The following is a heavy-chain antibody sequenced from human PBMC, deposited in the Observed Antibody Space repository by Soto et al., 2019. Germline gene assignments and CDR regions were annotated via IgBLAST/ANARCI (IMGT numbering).Heavy chain of an antibody. D-gene: IGHD3-9*01. CDR3: ARSLDSVGDS. CDR1: GFPFSSYS. J-gene: IGHJ4*02. Sequence: PGGSLRLSCAASGFPFSSYSMTWVRQRPGKGLEWVSSISGTSEYIYYADSLKGRFTISRDNARNSVYLQIHSLRTDDTAVYYCARSLDSVGDSWGQGTLVTVSS. V-gene: IGHV3-21*01. CDR2: ISGTSEYI.